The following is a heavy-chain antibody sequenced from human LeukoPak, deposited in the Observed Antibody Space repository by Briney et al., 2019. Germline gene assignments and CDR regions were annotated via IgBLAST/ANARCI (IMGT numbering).Heavy chain of an antibody. V-gene: IGHV3-23*01. CDR2: ISGSGGST. CDR1: GFTFSSYA. Sequence: GGSLRLSCAASGFTFSSYAMSWVRQAPGKGLEWVSAISGSGGSTYYADSVKGRFTISRDNAKNSLYLQMNSLRAEDTAVYYCARGDLIVVPAASDYWGQGTLVTVSS. J-gene: IGHJ4*02. CDR3: ARGDLIVVPAASDY. D-gene: IGHD2-2*01.